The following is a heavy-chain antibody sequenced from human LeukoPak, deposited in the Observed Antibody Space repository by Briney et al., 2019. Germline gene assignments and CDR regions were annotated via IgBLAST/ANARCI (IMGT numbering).Heavy chain of an antibody. CDR2: MNPNSGNT. J-gene: IGHJ5*02. V-gene: IGHV1-8*01. CDR1: GYTFTSYD. Sequence: ASVKVSCKASGYTFTSYDINWVRQATGQGLEWMGWMNPNSGNTGYAQKFQGRVTMTRNTSISTAYMELSSLRSEDTAVYYCARIGTRYSYGYGRYWFDPWGQGTLVTVSS. CDR3: ARIGTRYSYGYGRYWFDP. D-gene: IGHD5-18*01.